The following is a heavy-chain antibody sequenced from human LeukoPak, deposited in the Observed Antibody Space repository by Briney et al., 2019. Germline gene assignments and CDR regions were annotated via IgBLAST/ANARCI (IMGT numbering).Heavy chain of an antibody. Sequence: GGSLRLSCAASGFTVSSNYMSWVRQAPGKGLEWVSVIYSGGSTYYAASVKGRFTISRDNSKNTLYLQMNSLRAEDTAVYYCARVFTLVVPAAQPTLYYYYYMDVWGKGTTVTVSS. CDR1: GFTVSSNY. CDR3: ARVFTLVVPAAQPTLYYYYYMDV. J-gene: IGHJ6*03. CDR2: IYSGGST. V-gene: IGHV3-53*01. D-gene: IGHD2-2*01.